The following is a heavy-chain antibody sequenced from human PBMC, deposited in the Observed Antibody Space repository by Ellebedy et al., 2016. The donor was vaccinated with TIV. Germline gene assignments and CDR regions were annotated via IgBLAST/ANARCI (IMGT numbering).Heavy chain of an antibody. V-gene: IGHV1-18*01. D-gene: IGHD6-19*01. Sequence: ASVKVSXXASGYTFTSYGISWVRQAPGQGLEWMGWISAYNGNTNYAQKLQGRVTMTTDTSTSTAYMELRSLRSDDTAVYYCARWIGSGWYRGYYFDYWGQGTLVTVSS. CDR3: ARWIGSGWYRGYYFDY. J-gene: IGHJ4*02. CDR1: GYTFTSYG. CDR2: ISAYNGNT.